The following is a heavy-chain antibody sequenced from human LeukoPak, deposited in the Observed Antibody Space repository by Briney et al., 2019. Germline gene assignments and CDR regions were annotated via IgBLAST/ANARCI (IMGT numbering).Heavy chain of an antibody. CDR1: GFTFSNAW. CDR2: IKSKTDGGTT. D-gene: IGHD3-22*01. CDR3: TTDYYDSSGYYRFDY. J-gene: IGHJ4*02. V-gene: IGHV3-15*01. Sequence: GGSLRLSCAASGFTFSNAWMSWVRQAPGKGLEWVGRIKSKTDGGTTDYAAPVKGRFTISRDDSKNTLYLQMNSLKTEDTAVYYCTTDYYDSSGYYRFDYWGQGTLVTVSS.